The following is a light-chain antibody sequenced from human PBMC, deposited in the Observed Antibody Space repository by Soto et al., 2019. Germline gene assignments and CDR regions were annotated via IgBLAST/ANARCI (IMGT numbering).Light chain of an antibody. J-gene: IGKJ5*01. CDR3: EHYGRSLPSIS. CDR2: GTS. Sequence: EGGWTKNKETLSLSRGERGTVAWWASLSVCRSNLAWYQHKPGQAPRLLIYGTSNRATGIPDRFTGSGSGTDLTLTISRLEPEAFAVYYCEHYGRSLPSISFAHGTLLEI. V-gene: IGKV3-20*01. CDR1: LSVCRSN.